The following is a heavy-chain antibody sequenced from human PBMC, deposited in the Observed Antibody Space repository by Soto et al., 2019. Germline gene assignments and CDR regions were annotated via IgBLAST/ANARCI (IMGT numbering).Heavy chain of an antibody. CDR2: ISGSGGST. J-gene: IGHJ4*02. D-gene: IGHD2-2*01. V-gene: IGHV3-23*01. Sequence: PGGSLRLSCAASGLTFSSYSMSLVRHAPGKGLEWVSAISGSGGSTYYADSVKGRFTISRDNSKNTLYLQMNSLRAEDTAVYYCAKDLSSTSRTPELWGQGNLVTVSS. CDR1: GLTFSSYS. CDR3: AKDLSSTSRTPEL.